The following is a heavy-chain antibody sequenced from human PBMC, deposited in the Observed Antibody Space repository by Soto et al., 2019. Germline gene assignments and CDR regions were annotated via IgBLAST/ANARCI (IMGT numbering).Heavy chain of an antibody. CDR2: ISTYNGNT. Sequence: QVQLVQSGAEVKKPGASVKVSCKASGYIFSGFGLSWVRQAPGQVLQWLGWISTYNGNTNYGQKLQGRVTMTTDTSTSTAYMELTSLRSDDTAVYYCARGGRSAPMDVWGQGTTVTVSS. CDR1: GYIFSGFG. CDR3: ARGGRSAPMDV. J-gene: IGHJ6*02. V-gene: IGHV1-18*01. D-gene: IGHD3-10*01.